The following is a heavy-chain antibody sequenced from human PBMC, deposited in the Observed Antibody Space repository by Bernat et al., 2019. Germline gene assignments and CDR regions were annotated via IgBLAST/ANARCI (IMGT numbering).Heavy chain of an antibody. D-gene: IGHD5-24*01. J-gene: IGHJ3*02. V-gene: IGHV3-33*01. Sequence: QVQLVESGGGVVQPGRSLRLSCAASGFTFSSYGMHWVRQTPGKGLEWVAVIWYDGSHKYYADSVKGRFTISRDNSKNTLYLEVNSLRAEDTAVYYCARGRVFTKTYDASDIWGQGTMVIVSS. CDR2: IWYDGSHK. CDR1: GFTFSSYG. CDR3: ARGRVFTKTYDASDI.